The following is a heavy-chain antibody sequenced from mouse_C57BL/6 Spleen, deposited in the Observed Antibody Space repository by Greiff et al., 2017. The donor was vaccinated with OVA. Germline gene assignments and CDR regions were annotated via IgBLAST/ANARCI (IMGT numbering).Heavy chain of an antibody. Sequence: QVTLKESGPGILQPSQPLSLTCSFSGFSLSTSNMGIGWIRQPSGKGLEWLAHIWWNDDKYYNPSLKSRLTISKDTSNNQVFLKITSVDTADTATYYCAQMRDYYGSSYFSWFAYWGQGTLVTVSA. J-gene: IGHJ3*01. CDR2: IWWNDDK. V-gene: IGHV8-5*01. CDR3: AQMRDYYGSSYFSWFAY. D-gene: IGHD1-1*01. CDR1: GFSLSTSNMG.